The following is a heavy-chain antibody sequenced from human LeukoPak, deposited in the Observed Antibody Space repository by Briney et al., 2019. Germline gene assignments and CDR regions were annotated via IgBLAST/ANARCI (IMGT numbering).Heavy chain of an antibody. CDR3: ARDPSDY. CDR1: GFTFSSYA. V-gene: IGHV3-23*01. Sequence: GGSLRLSCAASGFTFSSYAMSWVRQAPGKGLEWVSDINGSGGSTYYADSVKGRFTISRDNSKNTLYLQMNGLRSDDTAVYYCARDPSDYWGQGTLVTVSS. CDR2: INGSGGST. J-gene: IGHJ4*02.